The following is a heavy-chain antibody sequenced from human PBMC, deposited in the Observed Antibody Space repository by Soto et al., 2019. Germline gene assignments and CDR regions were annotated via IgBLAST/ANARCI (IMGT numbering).Heavy chain of an antibody. CDR2: MNPNSGNT. CDR1: GYTFTIYD. D-gene: IGHD3-3*01. V-gene: IGHV1-8*01. Sequence: ASVKVSCKAAGYTFTIYDINWVLQSTLQGLEWMGWMNPNSGNTGYAQKFQGRVTMTRNTSISTAYMELSSLRSEDTAVYYCASNGPTIFGVVISPYGMDVWGQGTTVTVSS. CDR3: ASNGPTIFGVVISPYGMDV. J-gene: IGHJ6*02.